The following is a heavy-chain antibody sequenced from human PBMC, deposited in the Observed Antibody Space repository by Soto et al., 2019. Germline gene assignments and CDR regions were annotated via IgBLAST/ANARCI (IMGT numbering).Heavy chain of an antibody. Sequence: ASVKVSCKASGYTFTSYAMHWVRQAPGQRLEWMGWINAGNGNTKYSQKFQGRVTITRDTSASTAYMELSSLRSEDTAVYYCARESPPYGSGSYYSNFDYWGQGTLVTVSS. CDR2: INAGNGNT. J-gene: IGHJ4*02. D-gene: IGHD3-10*01. CDR1: GYTFTSYA. CDR3: ARESPPYGSGSYYSNFDY. V-gene: IGHV1-3*01.